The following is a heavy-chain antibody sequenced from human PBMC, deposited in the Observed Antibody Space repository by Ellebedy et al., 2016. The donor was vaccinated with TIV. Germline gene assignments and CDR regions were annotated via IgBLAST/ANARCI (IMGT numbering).Heavy chain of an antibody. Sequence: SVKVSXKASRGTFSSYAISWVRQAPGQGLEWMGGIIPIFGTANYAQKFQGRVTITADESTSTAYMELSSLRSEDTAVYYCARLNPYDSSGYYHNYGMDVWGQGTTVTVSS. V-gene: IGHV1-69*13. CDR2: IIPIFGTA. J-gene: IGHJ6*02. CDR3: ARLNPYDSSGYYHNYGMDV. CDR1: RGTFSSYA. D-gene: IGHD3-22*01.